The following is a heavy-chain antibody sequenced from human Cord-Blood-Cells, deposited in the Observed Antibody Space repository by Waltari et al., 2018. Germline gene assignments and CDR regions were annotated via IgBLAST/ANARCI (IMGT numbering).Heavy chain of an antibody. CDR3: ARGRWDIVVVVAALWYFDL. J-gene: IGHJ2*01. D-gene: IGHD2-15*01. Sequence: QVQLQQWGVGLLTPSETLSLTCAVYGGSFSGYYWSWIRQPPGTGLEWIGEINHSGSTNYNPSLKSRVTISVDTSKNQFSLKLSSVTAADTAVYYCARGRWDIVVVVAALWYFDLWGRGTLVTVSS. CDR2: INHSGST. V-gene: IGHV4-34*01. CDR1: GGSFSGYY.